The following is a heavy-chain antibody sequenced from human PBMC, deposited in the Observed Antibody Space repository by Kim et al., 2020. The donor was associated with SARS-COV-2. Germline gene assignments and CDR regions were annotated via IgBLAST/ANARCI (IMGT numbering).Heavy chain of an antibody. CDR2: INPSGGST. D-gene: IGHD3-10*01. CDR1: GYTFTSYY. CDR3: ARGLGYGSGRGYYYYYGMDV. Sequence: ASVKVSCKASGYTFTSYYMHWVRQAPGQGLEWMGIINPSGGSTSYAQKFQGRVTMTRDTSTSTVYMELSSLRSEDTAVYYCARGLGYGSGRGYYYYYGMDVWGQGTTVTVSS. V-gene: IGHV1-46*01. J-gene: IGHJ6*02.